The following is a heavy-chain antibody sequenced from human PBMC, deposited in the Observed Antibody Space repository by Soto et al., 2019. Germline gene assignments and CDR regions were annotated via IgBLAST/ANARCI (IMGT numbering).Heavy chain of an antibody. Sequence: PGGSLRLSCRASGFSFSSYSIDWVRQAPGKSLEWIAYISSDSLGTYYAASVRGRFTVSRENGKNEVYLQMASLRGEDTGVYYCARDRRGGLEPHFDYWGPGTLVTAPQ. CDR3: ARDRRGGLEPHFDY. CDR1: GFSFSSYS. V-gene: IGHV3-48*01. J-gene: IGHJ4*02. D-gene: IGHD3-3*01. CDR2: ISSDSLGT.